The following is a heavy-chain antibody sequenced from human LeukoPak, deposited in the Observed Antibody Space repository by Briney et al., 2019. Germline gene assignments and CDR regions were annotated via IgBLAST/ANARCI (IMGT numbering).Heavy chain of an antibody. D-gene: IGHD3-22*01. CDR1: GGSISSSSYY. CDR3: ARAFPFRDSSGYHLFDY. Sequence: SETLSLTCTVSGGSISSSSYYWGWIRQPPGKGLEWIGSIYYSGSTYYNPSLKSRVTISVDTSKNQFSLKLSSVTAADTAVYYCARAFPFRDSSGYHLFDYWGQGTLVTVSS. V-gene: IGHV4-39*07. CDR2: IYYSGST. J-gene: IGHJ4*02.